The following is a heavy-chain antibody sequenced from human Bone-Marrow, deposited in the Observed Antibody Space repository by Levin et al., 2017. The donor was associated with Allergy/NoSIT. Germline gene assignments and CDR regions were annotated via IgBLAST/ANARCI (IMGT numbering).Heavy chain of an antibody. D-gene: IGHD6-19*01. J-gene: IGHJ3*02. CDR3: AKEGYSSGRYAFDI. CDR2: ISYDGSQQ. V-gene: IGHV3-30*18. CDR1: GFTFSSYG. Sequence: SCAASGFTFSSYGMHWVRQAPGKGLEWVAVISYDGSQQYYADSVKGRFTISRDNLKNTLYLQMDSLRTEDTAMYYCAKEGYSSGRYAFDIWGQGTMVSVSS.